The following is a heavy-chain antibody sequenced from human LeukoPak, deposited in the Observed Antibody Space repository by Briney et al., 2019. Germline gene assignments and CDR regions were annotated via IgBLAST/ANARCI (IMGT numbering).Heavy chain of an antibody. CDR3: AKEGSGGSYFSPFDY. V-gene: IGHV3-23*01. D-gene: IGHD1-26*01. CDR2: ISGSGGST. J-gene: IGHJ4*02. Sequence: PGGSLRLSCAASGFTFSSYAMSWVRQAPGKGLEWVSAISGSGGSTYYADSVKGRITISRDNSKNTLYLQMNSLRAEDTAVYYCAKEGSGGSYFSPFDYWGQGTLVTVSS. CDR1: GFTFSSYA.